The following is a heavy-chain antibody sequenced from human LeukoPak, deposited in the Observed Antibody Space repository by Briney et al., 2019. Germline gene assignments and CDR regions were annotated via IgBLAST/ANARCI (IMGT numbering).Heavy chain of an antibody. J-gene: IGHJ3*02. Sequence: SVKVSCKASGYTFTSYDINWVRQATGQGLEWMGWMNPNSGNTGYAQKFQGRVTMTRNTSISTAYMELSSLRSEDTAVYYCAGFYDYVWGSYRHGAFDIWGQGTMVTVSS. V-gene: IGHV1-8*01. CDR1: GYTFTSYD. CDR2: MNPNSGNT. D-gene: IGHD3-16*02. CDR3: AGFYDYVWGSYRHGAFDI.